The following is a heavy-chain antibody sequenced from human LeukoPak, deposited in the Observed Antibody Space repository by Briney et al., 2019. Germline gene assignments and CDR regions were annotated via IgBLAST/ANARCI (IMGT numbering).Heavy chain of an antibody. CDR2: IKTDGRTT. CDR3: ARGRGSGSYHDS. Sequence: PGGSLRLSCAASGFSFSNYWMHWLRQVPGKGLVWVSHIKTDGRTTTYADSVKGRFTISRDNAKNTLYLQMNSLRAEDTAVYYCARGRGSGSYHDSWGQGTLVTVSS. CDR1: GFSFSNYW. V-gene: IGHV3-74*01. J-gene: IGHJ5*01. D-gene: IGHD3-10*01.